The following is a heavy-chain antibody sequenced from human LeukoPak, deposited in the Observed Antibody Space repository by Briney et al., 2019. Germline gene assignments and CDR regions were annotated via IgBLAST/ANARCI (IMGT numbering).Heavy chain of an antibody. V-gene: IGHV3-15*01. J-gene: IGHJ4*02. CDR3: TTGLRWELPFFDY. CDR1: GFTFSNAW. D-gene: IGHD1-26*01. Sequence: GGSLRLSCAASGFTFSNAWMRWVRQAPGKGLEWVGRIKSKTDGGTTDYAAPVKGRFTISRDDSKNMLYLEMDSLKIEDTAVYCCTTGLRWELPFFDYWGQGTLVTVSS. CDR2: IKSKTDGGTT.